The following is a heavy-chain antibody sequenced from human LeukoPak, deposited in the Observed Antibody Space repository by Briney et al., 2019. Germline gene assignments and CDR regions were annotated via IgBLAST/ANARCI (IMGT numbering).Heavy chain of an antibody. V-gene: IGHV4-59*01. CDR2: IYYSGST. Sequence: RPSETLSLTCTVSGGSISSYYWSWIRQPPGKGLEWIGYIYYSGSTNYNPSLKSRVTISVDTSKNQFSLKLSSVTAADTAVYCCARELKGELRYNWFDPWGQGTLVTVSS. D-gene: IGHD1-26*01. J-gene: IGHJ5*02. CDR1: GGSISSYY. CDR3: ARELKGELRYNWFDP.